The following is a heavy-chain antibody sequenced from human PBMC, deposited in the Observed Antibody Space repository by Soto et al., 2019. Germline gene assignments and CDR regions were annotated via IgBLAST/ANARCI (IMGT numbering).Heavy chain of an antibody. D-gene: IGHD3-10*01. J-gene: IGHJ4*02. V-gene: IGHV3-23*01. CDR2: ISGSGVST. CDR3: AKDAWGSGSYGYFDH. CDR1: GFTFSSYA. Sequence: GGSLRLSCVASGFTFSSYAMSWVRQAPGKGLEWVSAISGSGVSTYYADSVKGRFTISRDNSKNTLFLQMNGLRAEDTAVYYCAKDAWGSGSYGYFDHWGQGTLVTVSS.